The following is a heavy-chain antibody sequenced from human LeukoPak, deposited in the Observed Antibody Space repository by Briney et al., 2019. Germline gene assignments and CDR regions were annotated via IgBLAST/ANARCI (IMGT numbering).Heavy chain of an antibody. J-gene: IGHJ4*02. CDR1: GYTFTSYD. Sequence: HGASVKVSCKASGYTFTSYDINWVRQATGRGLEWMGWMNPNSGNTGYTQKFRGRATMTRNTSISTAYMELSGLRSEDTAVYYCARGAVAGLDYWGQGTLVTVSS. V-gene: IGHV1-8*01. D-gene: IGHD6-19*01. CDR2: MNPNSGNT. CDR3: ARGAVAGLDY.